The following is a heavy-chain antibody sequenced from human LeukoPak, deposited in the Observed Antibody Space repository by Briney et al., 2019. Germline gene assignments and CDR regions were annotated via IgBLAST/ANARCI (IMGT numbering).Heavy chain of an antibody. CDR2: INHSGST. Sequence: PSETLSLTCAVYGGSFSGYYWSWIRQPPGKGLEWIGEINHSGSTNYNPSLKSRVTISVDTPKNQFSLKLSSVTAADTAVYYCARGYSSGWYGYWGQGTLVTVSS. CDR1: GGSFSGYY. CDR3: ARGYSSGWYGY. V-gene: IGHV4-34*01. J-gene: IGHJ4*02. D-gene: IGHD6-19*01.